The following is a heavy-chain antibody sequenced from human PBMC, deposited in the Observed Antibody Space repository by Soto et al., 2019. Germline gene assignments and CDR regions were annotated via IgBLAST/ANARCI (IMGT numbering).Heavy chain of an antibody. V-gene: IGHV3-23*01. CDR2: ISGSGGST. J-gene: IGHJ6*02. D-gene: IGHD3-10*01. Sequence: GSLRLSCAAYGFTFSSYAMSWVRQAPGKGLEWVSAISGSGGSTYYADSVKGRFTISRDNSKNTLYLQMNSLRAEDTAVYYCVKDLKNLQRWFDYPYYYGMDVWCQGT. CDR3: VKDLKNLQRWFDYPYYYGMDV. CDR1: GFTFSSYA.